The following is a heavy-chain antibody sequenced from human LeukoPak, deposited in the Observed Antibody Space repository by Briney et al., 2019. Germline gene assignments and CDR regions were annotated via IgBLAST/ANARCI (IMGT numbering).Heavy chain of an antibody. J-gene: IGHJ6*02. CDR2: IYPGDSDT. D-gene: IGHD5-12*01. CDR1: GYSFTSYW. Sequence: GDSLQISCKGAGYSFTSYWIGWGRQMPGKGREWMGIIYPGDSDTRYSPSFQGQVTISADKSISTAYLQWSSLKASDTAMYYCARAPGGFSGYDSPDYYYGMDVWGQGTTVTVSS. CDR3: ARAPGGFSGYDSPDYYYGMDV. V-gene: IGHV5-51*01.